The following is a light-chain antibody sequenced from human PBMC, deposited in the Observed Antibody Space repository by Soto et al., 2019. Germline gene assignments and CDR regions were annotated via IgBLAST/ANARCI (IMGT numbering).Light chain of an antibody. Sequence: EIVLTQSPGTLSLSSGERATLSCRASQSISSSSLAWYQQKPGQAPRLLIYGASSRATGIPDRFSGSGSGTDLTLTISRLEPEDFALYYCQQYSSSLFTFGPGTKVDIK. CDR2: GAS. CDR1: QSISSSS. CDR3: QQYSSSLFT. J-gene: IGKJ3*01. V-gene: IGKV3-20*01.